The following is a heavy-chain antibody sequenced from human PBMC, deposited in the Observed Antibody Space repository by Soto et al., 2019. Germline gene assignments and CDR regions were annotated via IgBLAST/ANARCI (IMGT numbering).Heavy chain of an antibody. D-gene: IGHD3-3*01. CDR3: AKDRNFWSGYYTSFDY. V-gene: IGHV3-23*01. CDR1: GFIFSDYA. Sequence: GGSLRLSCAASGFIFSDYAMTWVRQAPGKGLEWVSDISGSGGNTHYAESVKGRFTISRDNSKNTLYLQMNSLRAEDTAVYYCAKDRNFWSGYYTSFDYWGQGTLVTVSS. CDR2: ISGSGGNT. J-gene: IGHJ4*02.